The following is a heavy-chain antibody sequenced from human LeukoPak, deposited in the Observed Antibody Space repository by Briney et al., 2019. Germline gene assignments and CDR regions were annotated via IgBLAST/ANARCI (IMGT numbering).Heavy chain of an antibody. CDR2: ISTSSIYI. D-gene: IGHD4-23*01. Sequence: GRSLRLSCAASGFTFSTYSMTWVRQAPGKGLEWVSSISTSSIYIYYANSLKGRFTISRDNAKNSLYLQMISLGAEDTAVYYCTREQDREAAATVVGDYWGQGTLVTVSS. CDR1: GFTFSTYS. CDR3: TREQDREAAATVVGDY. J-gene: IGHJ4*02. V-gene: IGHV3-21*01.